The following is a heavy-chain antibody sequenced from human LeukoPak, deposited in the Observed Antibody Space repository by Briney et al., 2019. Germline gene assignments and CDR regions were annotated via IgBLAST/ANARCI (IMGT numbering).Heavy chain of an antibody. D-gene: IGHD2-15*01. J-gene: IGHJ3*02. V-gene: IGHV5-51*01. CDR2: IYPGDSDT. CDR1: GYSFTSYW. Sequence: GESLKISCKGSGYSFTSYWIGWVRQMPGKGLEWMGIIYPGDSDTRYSPSFQGQVTISADKSISTAYLQWSSLKASDTAMYYCARSVVVAATRYPNAFDIWGQGTMVTVSS. CDR3: ARSVVVAATRYPNAFDI.